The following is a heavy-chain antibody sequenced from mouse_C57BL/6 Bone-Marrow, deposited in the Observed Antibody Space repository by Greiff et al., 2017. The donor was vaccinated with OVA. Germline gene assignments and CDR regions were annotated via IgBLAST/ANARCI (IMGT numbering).Heavy chain of an antibody. CDR3: ASTLRIYPIYAMDY. CDR1: GFSLTSYA. V-gene: IGHV2-9-1*01. D-gene: IGHD1-1*01. CDR2: IWTGGGT. Sequence: VKLMESGPGLVAPSQSLSITCTVSGFSLTSYAISWVRQPPGKGLEWLGVIWTGGGTNYNSALKSRLSISKDNSKSQVFLKMNSLQTDDTARYYCASTLRIYPIYAMDYWGQGTSVTVSS. J-gene: IGHJ4*01.